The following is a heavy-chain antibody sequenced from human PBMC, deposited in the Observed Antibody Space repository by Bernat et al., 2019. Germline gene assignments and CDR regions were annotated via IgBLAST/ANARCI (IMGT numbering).Heavy chain of an antibody. V-gene: IGHV3-7*03. D-gene: IGHD3-9*01. J-gene: IGHJ2*01. Sequence: EVQLVESGGGLVQPGGSLRLSCAASGFTFSSYCMSWVRQAPGKGLEWVSNINQDGSEKYYVDSVKGRFTISRDNAKNSLYLQMNSLRAEDTAVYYCAREHFLYDILLGFDEGWYFELWGRGTLVTVSS. CDR2: INQDGSEK. CDR1: GFTFSSYC. CDR3: AREHFLYDILLGFDEGWYFEL.